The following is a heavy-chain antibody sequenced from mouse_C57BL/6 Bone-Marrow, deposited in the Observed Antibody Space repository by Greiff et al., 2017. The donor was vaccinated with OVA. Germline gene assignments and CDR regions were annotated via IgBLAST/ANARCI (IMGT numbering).Heavy chain of an antibody. CDR3: AKDLSSYVGYYAMDY. Sequence: VQLQQPGAELVMPGASVKLSCKASGYTFTSYWLHWVKQRPGQGLEWIGEIDPSDSYTNYNHKFKGKSTLTVDTSSSTANMQLSSLTSEDSAVYYCAKDLSSYVGYYAMDYWGQGTSVTVSS. J-gene: IGHJ4*01. CDR1: GYTFTSYW. D-gene: IGHD1-1*01. CDR2: IDPSDSYT. V-gene: IGHV1-69*01.